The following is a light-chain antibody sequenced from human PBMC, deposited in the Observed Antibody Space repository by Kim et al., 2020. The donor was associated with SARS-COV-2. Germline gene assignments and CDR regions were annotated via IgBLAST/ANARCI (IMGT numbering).Light chain of an antibody. CDR3: SSYTTSSTSV. V-gene: IGLV2-14*04. CDR1: NSDVGAYND. CDR2: DVY. Sequence: GQSFTISCTGPNSDVGAYNDVSWYQQYPGKAPTLMIYDVYKRPSGISTRFSGSKSGDTDSLTISRLQAEDEADYYCSSYTTSSTSVFGGGTKLTVL. J-gene: IGLJ3*02.